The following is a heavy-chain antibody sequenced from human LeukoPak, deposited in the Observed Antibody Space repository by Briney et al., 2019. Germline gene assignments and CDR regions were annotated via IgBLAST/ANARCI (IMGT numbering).Heavy chain of an antibody. CDR3: ARVYCSGGSCYSGMGGVWYYYYMDV. V-gene: IGHV1-24*01. CDR2: FDPEDGET. J-gene: IGHJ6*03. Sequence: ASVKVSCKVSGYTLTEISMHWVRQAPGKGLEWMGGFDPEDGETIYAQKFQGRVTITADKSTSTAYMELSSLRSEDTAVYYCARVYCSGGSCYSGMGGVWYYYYMDVWGKGTTVTVSS. D-gene: IGHD2-15*01. CDR1: GYTLTEIS.